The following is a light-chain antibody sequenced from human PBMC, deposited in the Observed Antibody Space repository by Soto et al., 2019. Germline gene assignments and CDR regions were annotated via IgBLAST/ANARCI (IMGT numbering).Light chain of an antibody. Sequence: VVLARSPGTLSLSPGERATLSRRTSHTIRSNYVAWYQQKPGQAARPPIYGASSRATGIPDRISGRGSGPDVTLNRRRLQPEDGAVYFCQDYGSPPWTAVQGTKADNK. V-gene: IGKV3-20*01. CDR3: QDYGSPPWT. CDR1: HTIRSNY. CDR2: GAS. J-gene: IGKJ1*01.